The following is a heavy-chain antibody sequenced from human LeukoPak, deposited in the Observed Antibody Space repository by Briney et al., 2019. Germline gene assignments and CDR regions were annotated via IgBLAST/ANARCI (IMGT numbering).Heavy chain of an antibody. Sequence: PGGSLRLSCAASGFTFSSYAMHWVRQAPGKGLEYVSAISSNGGSTYYANSVKGRFTISRDNSKNTLYLRMNSLRAEDTAVYYCAKGEYSSSLYYYYGMDVWGQGTTVTVSS. J-gene: IGHJ6*02. V-gene: IGHV3-64*01. CDR2: ISSNGGST. CDR1: GFTFSSYA. D-gene: IGHD6-13*01. CDR3: AKGEYSSSLYYYYGMDV.